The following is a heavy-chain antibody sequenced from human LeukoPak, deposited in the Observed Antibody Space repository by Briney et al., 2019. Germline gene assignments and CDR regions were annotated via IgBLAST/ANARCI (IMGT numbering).Heavy chain of an antibody. CDR1: GGSISTYY. CDR2: IYHSGST. V-gene: IGHV4-59*08. J-gene: IGHJ4*02. CDR3: ARTYSSGWYYFDY. Sequence: KSSETLSLTCTVSGGSISTYYWSWIRQPPGKGLGWIGSIYHSGSTYYNPSLKSRVTISVDTSKNQFSLKLSSVTAADTAVYYCARTYSSGWYYFDYWGQGTLVTVSS. D-gene: IGHD6-19*01.